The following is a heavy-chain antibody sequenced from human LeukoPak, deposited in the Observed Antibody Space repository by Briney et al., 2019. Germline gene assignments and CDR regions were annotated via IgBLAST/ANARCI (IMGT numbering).Heavy chain of an antibody. J-gene: IGHJ5*02. V-gene: IGHV4-31*03. Sequence: PSQTLSLTCTVSGGSISSGGYYWSWIRQHPGKGLEWIGYIYYSGSTNYNPSLKSRVTISVDTSKNQFSLKLSSVTAADTAVYYCARDVAGNNWFDPWGQGTLVTVSS. CDR3: ARDVAGNNWFDP. CDR1: GGSISSGGYY. CDR2: IYYSGST. D-gene: IGHD6-19*01.